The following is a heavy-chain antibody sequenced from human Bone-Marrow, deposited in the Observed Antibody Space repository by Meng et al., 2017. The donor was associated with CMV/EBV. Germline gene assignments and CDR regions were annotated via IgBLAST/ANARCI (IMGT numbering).Heavy chain of an antibody. CDR1: GGTFSSYT. J-gene: IGHJ6*02. V-gene: IGHV1-46*01. D-gene: IGHD2-2*01. CDR3: ARGPPSTRLLPAAIDYYYYGMDV. CDR2: INPSGGST. Sequence: ASVKVSCKASGGTFSSYTISWVRQAPGQGLEWMGIINPSGGSTSYAQKFQGRVTMTRDTSTSTVYMELSSLRSEDTAVYYCARGPPSTRLLPAAIDYYYYGMDVWGQGTTVTVSS.